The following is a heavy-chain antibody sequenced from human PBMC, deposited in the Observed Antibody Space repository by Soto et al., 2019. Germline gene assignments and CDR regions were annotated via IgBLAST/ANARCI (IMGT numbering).Heavy chain of an antibody. D-gene: IGHD2-8*01. J-gene: IGHJ6*02. CDR2: IIPIFGTA. CDR1: GGGFSSYA. CDR3: ARRYCTNGVCYPHYYYGMDV. V-gene: IGHV1-69*13. Sequence: SVKGSCKAAGGGFSSYAISWGRQAPGQGLEWMGGIIPIFGTANYAQKFQGRVTITADESTSTAYMELSSLRSEDTAVYYCARRYCTNGVCYPHYYYGMDVWGQGTTVTVSS.